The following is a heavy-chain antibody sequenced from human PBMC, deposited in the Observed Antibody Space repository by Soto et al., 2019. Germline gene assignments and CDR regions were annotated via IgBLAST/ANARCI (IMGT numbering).Heavy chain of an antibody. CDR3: ARDRYSGSYSYYYYGMDV. V-gene: IGHV3-33*01. CDR2: IWYDGSNK. Sequence: GGSLRLSCAASGFTFSSYGMHWVRQAPGKGLEWVAVIWYDGSNKYYADSVKGRFTISRDNSKNTLYLQMNSLRAEDTAVYYCARDRYSGSYSYYYYGMDVWGQGTTVTVSS. CDR1: GFTFSSYG. D-gene: IGHD1-26*01. J-gene: IGHJ6*02.